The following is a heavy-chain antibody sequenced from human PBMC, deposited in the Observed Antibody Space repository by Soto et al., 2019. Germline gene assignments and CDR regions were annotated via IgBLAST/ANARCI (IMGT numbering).Heavy chain of an antibody. V-gene: IGHV3-13*01. CDR2: IGTAGDT. D-gene: IGHD6-19*01. CDR1: GFTFSSYD. Sequence: EVQLVESGGGLVQPGGSLRLSCAASGFTFSSYDMHWVRQATGKGLEWVSAIGTAGDTYYPGSVKGRFTISRENAKNSLYLQMNRLRAGDTAVYYCATGRIAVAGTFDAFDIWGQGTMVTVSS. J-gene: IGHJ3*02. CDR3: ATGRIAVAGTFDAFDI.